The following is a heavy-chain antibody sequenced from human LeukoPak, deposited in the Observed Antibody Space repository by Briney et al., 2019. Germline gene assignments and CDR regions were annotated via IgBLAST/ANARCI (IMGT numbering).Heavy chain of an antibody. CDR3: ASYRYCTNGVCYIRYYFDY. CDR1: GYTFTSYG. D-gene: IGHD2-8*01. CDR2: INAGNGNT. J-gene: IGHJ4*02. V-gene: IGHV1-3*01. Sequence: ASVKVSCKASGYTFTSYGISWVRQAPGQRLEWMGWINAGNGNTKYSQKFQGRVTITRDTSASAAYMELSSLRSEDTAVYYCASYRYCTNGVCYIRYYFDYWGQGTLVTVSS.